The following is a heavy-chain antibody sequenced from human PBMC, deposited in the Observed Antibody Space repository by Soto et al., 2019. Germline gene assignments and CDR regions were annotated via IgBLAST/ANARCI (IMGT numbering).Heavy chain of an antibody. CDR3: ARARSAADTCDGRFWFAP. D-gene: IGHD6-25*01. J-gene: IGHJ5*02. Sequence: VPLVQSGAEVSEPGASVMLSCKTSGYAFTMFYMRWVRQAPGQGLEWMGTINAAGGRTTYGQNFQVRLTKTSYPSTGTISMELSGLKSDGTAVYYCARARSAADTCDGRFWFAPWRQVDLVTVS. CDR1: GYAFTMFY. CDR2: INAAGGRT. V-gene: IGHV1-46*01.